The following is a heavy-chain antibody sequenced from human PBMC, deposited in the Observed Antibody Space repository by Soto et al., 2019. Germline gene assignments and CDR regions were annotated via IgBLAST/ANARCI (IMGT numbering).Heavy chain of an antibody. CDR3: ARNRHSGSYYDAFDI. D-gene: IGHD1-26*01. CDR1: GFTFTSYW. V-gene: IGHV3-74*01. Sequence: EVQLVESGGGLVQPGGSLRLSCAASGFTFTSYWMHWVRQAPGKGLVWVSRINSDGSGTSYADSVKGRFTITRDNAKNTLCLRRNSLRAEDTAVYYCARNRHSGSYYDAFDIWGQGTMVTVSS. J-gene: IGHJ3*02. CDR2: INSDGSGT.